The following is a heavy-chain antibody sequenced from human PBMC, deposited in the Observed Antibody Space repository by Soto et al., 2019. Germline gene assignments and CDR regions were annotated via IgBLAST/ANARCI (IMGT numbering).Heavy chain of an antibody. V-gene: IGHV4-59*01. CDR3: ARVGKDDFWSGYGMDV. D-gene: IGHD3-3*01. CDR2: IYYSGST. Sequence: QVQLQESGPGLVKPSETLSLTCTVSGGSISSYYWSWIRQPPGKGLEWIGYIYYSGSTNYNPSLKGRVTISVDTSKNQFSLKLSSVTAADTAVYYCARVGKDDFWSGYGMDVWGQGTTVTVSS. CDR1: GGSISSYY. J-gene: IGHJ6*02.